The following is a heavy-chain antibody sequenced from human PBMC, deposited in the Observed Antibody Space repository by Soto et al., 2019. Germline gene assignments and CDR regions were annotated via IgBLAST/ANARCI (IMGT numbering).Heavy chain of an antibody. CDR3: ARSAIFGVNYYMDV. D-gene: IGHD3-3*01. V-gene: IGHV1-69*02. J-gene: IGHJ6*03. CDR1: GGTFSSYT. CDR2: IIPTLGIT. Sequence: ASVKVSCKASGGTFSSYTFSWVRQAPGQGLEWMGRIIPTLGITNYAQKIQGRVTIIADKSTNTAYMELSSLRSEDTAVYYCARSAIFGVNYYMDVWGKGTTVTVSS.